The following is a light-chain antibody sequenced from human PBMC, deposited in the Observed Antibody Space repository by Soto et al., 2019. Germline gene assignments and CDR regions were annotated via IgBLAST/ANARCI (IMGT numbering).Light chain of an antibody. J-gene: IGKJ5*01. V-gene: IGKV3-11*01. CDR2: DAS. CDR3: QQRSNWPPSIT. Sequence: EILLTQSPATLSLSPGERATLSCRASQSVTTYLAWYQQRPGQAPRLLIYDASNRATGIPARFSGSGSGTDFTLTIGSLEPEDFAVYYCQQRSNWPPSITFGQGTRLEIK. CDR1: QSVTTY.